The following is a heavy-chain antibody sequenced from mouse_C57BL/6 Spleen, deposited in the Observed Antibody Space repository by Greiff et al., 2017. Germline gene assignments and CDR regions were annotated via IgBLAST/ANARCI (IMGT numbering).Heavy chain of an antibody. V-gene: IGHV1-47*01. CDR1: GYTFTTYP. Sequence: VQLQQSGAELVKPSASVKMTCNASGYTFTTYPIEWMKQHHGKSLEWIGNFHPYNDDTKYNEKFKGKGTLTVEKSSSTVYLEISRLTSDDSAVYYCARRGYYFYAMDYWGQVTSVTVSS. D-gene: IGHD2-3*01. J-gene: IGHJ4*01. CDR3: ARRGYYFYAMDY. CDR2: FHPYNDDT.